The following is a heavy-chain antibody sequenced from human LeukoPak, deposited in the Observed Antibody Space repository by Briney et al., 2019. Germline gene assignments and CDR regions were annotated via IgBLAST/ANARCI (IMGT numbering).Heavy chain of an antibody. V-gene: IGHV1-46*01. CDR2: INPSGGST. Sequence: ASVKVSCKASGYTFTSYYMHWVRQAPGQGLEWMGIINPSGGSTSYAQKFQGRVTMTRDTSTSTVYMELSSLRSEDTAVYYCARDRIVVVPAAMDYYYYGMDVWGQGTTVTVSS. CDR3: ARDRIVVVPAAMDYYYYGMDV. CDR1: GYTFTSYY. D-gene: IGHD2-2*01. J-gene: IGHJ6*02.